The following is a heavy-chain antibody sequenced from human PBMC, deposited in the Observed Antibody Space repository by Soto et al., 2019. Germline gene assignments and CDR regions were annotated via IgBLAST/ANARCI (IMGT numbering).Heavy chain of an antibody. J-gene: IGHJ4*02. Sequence: SETLSLTCAVSGDSISSSNWWSWVRQPPGKGLEWFGEVFHSGSTNYNPSLKSRVTISVDKSKNHFSLKLSSVTAADTAFFYCARDRRAYSGYDSDFDYWGQGTLVTVSS. CDR2: VFHSGST. CDR1: GDSISSSNW. D-gene: IGHD5-12*01. CDR3: ARDRRAYSGYDSDFDY. V-gene: IGHV4-4*02.